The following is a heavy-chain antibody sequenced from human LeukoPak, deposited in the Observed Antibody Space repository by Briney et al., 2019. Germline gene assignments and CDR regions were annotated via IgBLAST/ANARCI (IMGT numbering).Heavy chain of an antibody. Sequence: GGSLRLSCAASGFTFSSYAMHWVRQAPGKGLEWVSSISSSSTYTYYADSVKGRFTISRGNAKNSLYLQMNNLRAEDTAVYYCARDRGKRVETSMVGFPWGQGTLVTVSS. V-gene: IGHV3-21*01. CDR3: ARDRGKRVETSMVGFP. CDR1: GFTFSSYA. J-gene: IGHJ5*02. D-gene: IGHD5-18*01. CDR2: ISSSSTYT.